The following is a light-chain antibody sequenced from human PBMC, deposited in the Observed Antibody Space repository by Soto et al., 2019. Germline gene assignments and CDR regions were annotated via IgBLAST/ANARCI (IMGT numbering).Light chain of an antibody. CDR3: QQRNSWPPTFT. J-gene: IGKJ5*01. CDR2: DAS. V-gene: IGKV3-11*01. CDR1: RSVSSY. Sequence: IGLTKSPATLSLSPGALSTLSCRASRSVSSYLAWYQQKPGQAPRLLIYDASNGATGIPARFSGSGSGTDFTLTISSLEPEDFAVYYCQQRNSWPPTFTFGQGTRLENK.